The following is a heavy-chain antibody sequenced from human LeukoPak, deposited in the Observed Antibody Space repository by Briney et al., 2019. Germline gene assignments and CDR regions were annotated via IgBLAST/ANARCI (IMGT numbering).Heavy chain of an antibody. J-gene: IGHJ5*02. Sequence: ASVKVSCKASGYTFTSYDINWVRQATGQGLEWMGWMNPNSGNTGYAQKFQGRVTMTRNTSISTAYMELSSLRSEDTAVYYCARTYYYDSGSDNWFDPWGQGTLVTVSS. D-gene: IGHD3-10*01. CDR1: GYTFTSYD. CDR3: ARTYYYDSGSDNWFDP. V-gene: IGHV1-8*01. CDR2: MNPNSGNT.